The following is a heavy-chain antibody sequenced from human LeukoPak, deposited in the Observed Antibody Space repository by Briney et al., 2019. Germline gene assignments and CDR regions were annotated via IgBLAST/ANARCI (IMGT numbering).Heavy chain of an antibody. CDR1: EYSFTSYW. CDR2: IYPGDSDT. Sequence: GASLKISCKGSEYSFTSYWIAWLRQLPGKGVEWMGMIYPGDSDTRYSPSFQGHVTISADKSINTAYLQWSSLKASDTAIYYCARHIGLTTRYLDYWGQGTLVAVSS. V-gene: IGHV5-51*01. J-gene: IGHJ4*02. D-gene: IGHD4/OR15-4a*01. CDR3: ARHIGLTTRYLDY.